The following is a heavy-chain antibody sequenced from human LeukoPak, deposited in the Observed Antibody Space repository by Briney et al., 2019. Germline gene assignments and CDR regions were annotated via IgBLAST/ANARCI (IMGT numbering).Heavy chain of an antibody. Sequence: SETLSLTCTVSGGSISSYYWSWIRQPAGKGLEWIGSIYYSGHTYYNPSLKSRVTISVDTSNNQFSLKLSSVTAADTAVYYCASGYCGGACQLGGVDMWGQGTMVTVSS. D-gene: IGHD2-21*02. J-gene: IGHJ3*02. CDR1: GGSISSYY. CDR3: ASGYCGGACQLGGVDM. V-gene: IGHV4-59*01. CDR2: IYYSGHT.